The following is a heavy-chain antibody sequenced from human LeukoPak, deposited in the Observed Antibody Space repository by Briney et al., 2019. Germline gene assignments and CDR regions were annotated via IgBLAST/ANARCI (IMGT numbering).Heavy chain of an antibody. Sequence: GGSLRLSCAASGFTFSSYEMNWVRQAPGKGLEWVSYISSSDNTIHYADSVKGRFTISRDNAKNSLYLQMNSLRAEDTAVYYCARDINWVGGYSGQGTLVTSPQ. CDR1: GFTFSSYE. CDR2: ISSSDNTI. J-gene: IGHJ4*02. D-gene: IGHD7-27*01. CDR3: ARDINWVGGY. V-gene: IGHV3-48*03.